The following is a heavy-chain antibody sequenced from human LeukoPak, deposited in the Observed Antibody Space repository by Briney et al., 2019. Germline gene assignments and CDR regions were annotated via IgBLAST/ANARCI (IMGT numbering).Heavy chain of an antibody. CDR3: AKDLPVPALDV. Sequence: GGSLRLSCAASGFTFSSYGMHWVRQAPGKGLEWLAAISYDGSDKYFADSVKGRFTISRDNSKNTLYLQMNSLRAEDTAVYYCAKDLPVPALDVWGQGTTVTVSS. CDR2: ISYDGSDK. J-gene: IGHJ6*02. V-gene: IGHV3-30*18. D-gene: IGHD2-2*01. CDR1: GFTFSSYG.